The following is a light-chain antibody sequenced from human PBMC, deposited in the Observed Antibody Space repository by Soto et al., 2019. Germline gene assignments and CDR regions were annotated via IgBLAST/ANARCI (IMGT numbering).Light chain of an antibody. J-gene: IGKJ1*01. CDR2: GAS. V-gene: IGKV1-6*01. Sequence: AVQMTQSPSSLSASVGDRVTITCRASQAIRNYLSWYQHKPGKAPKLLIYGASSLQSGVPSRFAGSGSGTDFTLTISGLQPEDSASYFCLQDHNYFWTFGQGTKVEVK. CDR3: LQDHNYFWT. CDR1: QAIRNY.